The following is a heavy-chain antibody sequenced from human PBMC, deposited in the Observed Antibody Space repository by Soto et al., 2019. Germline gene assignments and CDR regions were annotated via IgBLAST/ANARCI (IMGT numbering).Heavy chain of an antibody. V-gene: IGHV3-23*01. CDR3: AKDPGPVGPDP. J-gene: IGHJ5*02. CDR2: ISGSGGGT. CDR1: GFTFRSYA. Sequence: GGSLRLSCAASGFTFRSYAMSWVRQAPGKGLEWVSAISGSGGGTYYADSVKGRFTISRDNSKNTLYLQMNSLRAEDTAVYHWAKDPGPVGPDPWGQGTLVTVSS.